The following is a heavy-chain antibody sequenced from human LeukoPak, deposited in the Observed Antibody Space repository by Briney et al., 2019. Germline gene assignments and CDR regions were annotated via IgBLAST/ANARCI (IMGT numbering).Heavy chain of an antibody. Sequence: PGGSLRLSCVGSGFTFSRVGMQWVRQAPGKGLEWVAVIHNDGTMGQYADTVQGRFNISKDNSQDTLYLQMNSLRGDDTAVYYCAKEGEPFRGYLDVWGKGTTVIVSS. CDR2: IHNDGTMG. D-gene: IGHD1-14*01. CDR1: GFTFSRVG. J-gene: IGHJ6*03. CDR3: AKEGEPFRGYLDV. V-gene: IGHV3-33*03.